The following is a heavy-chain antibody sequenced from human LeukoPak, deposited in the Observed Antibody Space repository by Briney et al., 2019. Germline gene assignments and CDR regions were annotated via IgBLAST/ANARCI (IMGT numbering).Heavy chain of an antibody. CDR1: GFTFSSYW. V-gene: IGHV3-74*01. Sequence: GGSLRLSCAASGFTFSSYWMHWVRQAPGKGLVWVSRINSDGSSTSYADSVKGRFTISRDNSKNTLYPQMNSLRVEDTAVYYCVKFGITMIGGVWGKGTTVTISS. D-gene: IGHD3-10*02. CDR2: INSDGSST. CDR3: VKFGITMIGGV. J-gene: IGHJ6*04.